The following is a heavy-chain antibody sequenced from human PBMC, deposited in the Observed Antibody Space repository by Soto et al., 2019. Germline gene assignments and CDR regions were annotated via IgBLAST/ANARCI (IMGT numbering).Heavy chain of an antibody. Sequence: PSETLSLTCAVSGGSISSSNWWSWVRQPPGKGLEWIGETYHSGSTNYNPSLKSRVTISVDKSKNQFSLKLSSVTAADTAVYYCAREHKLYSTGYGMDVWGQGTTVTVSS. CDR1: GGSISSSNW. D-gene: IGHD6-13*01. CDR3: AREHKLYSTGYGMDV. CDR2: TYHSGST. V-gene: IGHV4-4*02. J-gene: IGHJ6*02.